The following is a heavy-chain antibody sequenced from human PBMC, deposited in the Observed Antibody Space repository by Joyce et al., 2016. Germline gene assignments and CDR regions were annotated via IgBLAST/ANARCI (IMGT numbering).Heavy chain of an antibody. CDR1: GGSISSGDSY. J-gene: IGHJ4*02. Sequence: QVQLQESGPGLVTPSQTLSLTCTVSGGSISSGDSYWRWIRQPPGKGLEWIGYIYYGGSTYYDPSLQSRVTISVDTSKNQFSLELTSVSAADTAVYYCARDWILASAFDYWGPGTMVTVSS. CDR3: ARDWILASAFDY. D-gene: IGHD3-3*01. CDR2: IYYGGST. V-gene: IGHV4-30-4*01.